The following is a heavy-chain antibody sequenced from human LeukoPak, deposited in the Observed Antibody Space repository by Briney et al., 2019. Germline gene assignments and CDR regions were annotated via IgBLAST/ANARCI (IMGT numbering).Heavy chain of an antibody. Sequence: GGSLRLSFAASGFTFSTFAMIWVRQPPGKGLEWVSSIFPSGGEIHYADSVRGRFTISRDNSKSTLSLQMNSLRAEDTAIYYCATYRQVLLPFESWGQGTLVTVSS. D-gene: IGHD2-8*02. CDR2: IFPSGGEI. CDR3: ATYRQVLLPFES. J-gene: IGHJ4*02. V-gene: IGHV3-23*01. CDR1: GFTFSTFA.